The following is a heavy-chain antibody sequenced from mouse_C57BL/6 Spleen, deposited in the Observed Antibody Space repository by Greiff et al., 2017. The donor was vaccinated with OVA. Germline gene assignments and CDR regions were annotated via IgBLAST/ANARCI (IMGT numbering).Heavy chain of an antibody. V-gene: IGHV1-61*01. CDR3: ARPLLLLRPKGDYFDY. D-gene: IGHD1-1*01. J-gene: IGHJ2*01. CDR1: GYTFTSYW. CDR2: IYPSDSET. Sequence: QVQLQQPGAELVRPGSSVKLSCKASGYTFTSYWMDWVKQRPGQGLEWIGNIYPSDSETHYNQKFKDKATLTVDKSSSTAYMQLSSLTSEDSAVYYCARPLLLLRPKGDYFDYWGQGTTLTVSS.